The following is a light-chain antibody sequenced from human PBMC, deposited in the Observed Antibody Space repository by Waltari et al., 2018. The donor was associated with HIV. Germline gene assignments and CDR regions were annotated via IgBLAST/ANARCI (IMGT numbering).Light chain of an antibody. CDR1: TSAVGSYNY. J-gene: IGLJ1*01. Sequence: QSALTQPPSVSGSPGQSVTISCTGSTSAVGSYNYVSWYQQYPGKAPKRIIFDVYQRPSGSPERFSGSRSGNTASLTISGLQTEDEADYFCCAYAAGHVSYVFGTGT. CDR2: DVY. V-gene: IGLV2-11*01. CDR3: CAYAAGHVSYV.